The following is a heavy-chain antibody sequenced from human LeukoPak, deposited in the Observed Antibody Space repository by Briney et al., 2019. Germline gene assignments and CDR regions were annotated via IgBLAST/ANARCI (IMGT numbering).Heavy chain of an antibody. J-gene: IGHJ4*02. Sequence: PGGSLRLSCSASGFPFSSYAMHWVRQAPGKGLEYVSAISDSGGSTYYADSVKGRFTISRDNSKNTLYLQMSSLRAEDTAVYYCARDRASGAFDYWGQGTLVTVSS. V-gene: IGHV3-64D*09. CDR3: ARDRASGAFDY. CDR2: ISDSGGST. CDR1: GFPFSSYA. D-gene: IGHD1-26*01.